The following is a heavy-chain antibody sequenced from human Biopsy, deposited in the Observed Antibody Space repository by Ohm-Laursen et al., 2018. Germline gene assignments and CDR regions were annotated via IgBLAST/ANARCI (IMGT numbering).Heavy chain of an antibody. Sequence: VASVKVSCKASGYSFTKYYINWVRQAPGQGLEWMGGIIPIPNVATYAQKFQGRITITADESTSTAYMELNSLTSDDTAVYFCARGEGSSWFDPWGHGTLVTVSS. D-gene: IGHD1-26*01. CDR2: IIPIPNVA. CDR3: ARGEGSSWFDP. V-gene: IGHV1-69*10. J-gene: IGHJ5*02. CDR1: GYSFTKYY.